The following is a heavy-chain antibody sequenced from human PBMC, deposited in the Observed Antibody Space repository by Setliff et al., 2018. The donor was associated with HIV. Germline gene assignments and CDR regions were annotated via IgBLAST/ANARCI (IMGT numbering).Heavy chain of an antibody. CDR3: AREYRHDSSSWFTGYFDL. V-gene: IGHV1-18*01. Sequence: ASVKVSCKASGYTFTSYGISWVRQAPGQGLEWMGWISPATDKTNYAQKLQGRLTMTTDTSTSTAYMDLRSLRSDDTAVYYCAREYRHDSSSWFTGYFDLWGRGTLVTVSS. J-gene: IGHJ2*01. D-gene: IGHD6-13*01. CDR2: ISPATDKT. CDR1: GYTFTSYG.